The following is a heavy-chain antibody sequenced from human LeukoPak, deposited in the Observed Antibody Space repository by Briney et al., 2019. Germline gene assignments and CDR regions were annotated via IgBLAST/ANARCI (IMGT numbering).Heavy chain of an antibody. Sequence: ASVKVSCKTSGFSFTDYYIHWVRQAPGQGLEWMGRINPNSGGTNSAQKFQGRVTMTRDTSTSTVYMELSSLRSEDTAVYYCARDVAREFDYWGQGTLVSVSS. J-gene: IGHJ4*02. CDR1: GFSFTDYY. CDR2: INPNSGGT. D-gene: IGHD5-24*01. CDR3: ARDVAREFDY. V-gene: IGHV1-2*06.